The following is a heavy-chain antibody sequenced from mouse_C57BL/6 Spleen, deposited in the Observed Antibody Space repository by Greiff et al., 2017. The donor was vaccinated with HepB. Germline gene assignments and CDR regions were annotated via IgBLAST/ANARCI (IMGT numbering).Heavy chain of an antibody. D-gene: IGHD4-1*02. Sequence: VQLQQPGAELVKPGASVKLSCKASGYTFTSYWMHWVKQRPGQGLEWIGMIHPNSGSTNYNAKFKSKATLTVDKSSSTAYMQLSSLTSEDSAVYYCARSNWDLYYFDYWGQGTTLTVSS. CDR3: ARSNWDLYYFDY. V-gene: IGHV1-64*01. CDR2: IHPNSGST. CDR1: GYTFTSYW. J-gene: IGHJ2*01.